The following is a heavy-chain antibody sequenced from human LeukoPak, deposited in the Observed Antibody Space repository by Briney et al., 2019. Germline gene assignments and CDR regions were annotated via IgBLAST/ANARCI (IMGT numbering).Heavy chain of an antibody. CDR2: IYYSGST. Sequence: PSETLSLTCTVSGGSISGSSYYWGWSRQPPGKGLEWIGSIYYSGSTYYNPSLKSRVTISVDTSKNQFSLKLSSVTAADTAVYYCARDLSGSYTDAFDIWGQGTMVTVSS. CDR1: GGSISGSSYY. CDR3: ARDLSGSYTDAFDI. D-gene: IGHD1-26*01. V-gene: IGHV4-39*02. J-gene: IGHJ3*02.